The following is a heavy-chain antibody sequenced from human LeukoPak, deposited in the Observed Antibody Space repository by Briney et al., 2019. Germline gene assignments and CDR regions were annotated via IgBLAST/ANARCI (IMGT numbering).Heavy chain of an antibody. Sequence: SGGSLRLSCTASGFTFSGYGMSWVRQAPGKGLEWVSSISSSGGSTYYADSVKGRFTISRDNSKNSLYLQMNSLRAEDTALYYCAKDMSDILTGYYNPGFDYWGQGTLVTVSS. CDR2: ISSSGGST. D-gene: IGHD3-9*01. CDR3: AKDMSDILTGYYNPGFDY. V-gene: IGHV3-23*01. CDR1: GFTFSGYG. J-gene: IGHJ4*02.